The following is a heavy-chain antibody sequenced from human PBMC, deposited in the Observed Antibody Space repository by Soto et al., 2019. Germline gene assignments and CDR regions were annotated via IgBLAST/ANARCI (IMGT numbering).Heavy chain of an antibody. Sequence: PSQTLSLTCAIPGDSVSSNSAAWNWIRQSPSRGLEWLGRTYYRSKWYNDYAVSVKSRITINPDTSKNQFSLQLNSVTPEDTAVYYCAHSSPDYYYYGMDVWGQGTTVTVSS. CDR1: GDSVSSNSAA. CDR3: AHSSPDYYYYGMDV. CDR2: TYYRSKWYN. D-gene: IGHD6-13*01. V-gene: IGHV6-1*01. J-gene: IGHJ6*02.